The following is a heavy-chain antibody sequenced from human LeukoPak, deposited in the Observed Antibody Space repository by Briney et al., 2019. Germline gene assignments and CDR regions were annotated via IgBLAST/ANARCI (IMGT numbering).Heavy chain of an antibody. J-gene: IGHJ4*02. D-gene: IGHD3-3*01. CDR1: GGSISSYY. CDR3: AXGNTYYDXXXGXPLDY. V-gene: IGHV4-59*01. Sequence: PSETLSLTCTVSGGSISSYYWSWIRQPPGKGLEWIGXXXXSGSTNYNPSLKSRVTISVDTSKNQFSLKLSSVTAADTAVYYCAXGNTYYDXXXGXPLDYWGQGTLVTVSS. CDR2: XXXSGST.